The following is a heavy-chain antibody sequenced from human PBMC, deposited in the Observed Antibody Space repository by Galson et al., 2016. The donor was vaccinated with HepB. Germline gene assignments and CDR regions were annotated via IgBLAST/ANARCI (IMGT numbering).Heavy chain of an antibody. J-gene: IGHJ4*02. CDR1: GGSIITSSYY. CDR3: ARRRSMATTRYPFDY. D-gene: IGHD5-24*01. Sequence: SETLSLTCTVSGGSIITSSYYWGWTRQPPGKGLEWIGTIYYSGSTYYNPSLKSRVTISVDTSKNQFSLKLSSVTAADTAVYYCARRRSMATTRYPFDYWGQGTLVTVSS. CDR2: IYYSGST. V-gene: IGHV4-39*01.